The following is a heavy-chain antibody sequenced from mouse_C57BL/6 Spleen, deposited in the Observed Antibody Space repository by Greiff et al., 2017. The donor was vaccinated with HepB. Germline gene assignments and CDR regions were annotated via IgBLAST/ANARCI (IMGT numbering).Heavy chain of an antibody. V-gene: IGHV1-9*01. Sequence: QVQLQQSGAELLKPGASVKLSCKATGYTFTGYWIEWVKQRPGHGLEWIGEILPGSGSTNYNEKFKGKATFTADTSSNTAYMQLSSLTTEDSAIYYCARASSYYDYDRAYYFDYWGQGTTLTVSS. CDR3: ARASSYYDYDRAYYFDY. J-gene: IGHJ2*01. D-gene: IGHD2-4*01. CDR2: ILPGSGST. CDR1: GYTFTGYW.